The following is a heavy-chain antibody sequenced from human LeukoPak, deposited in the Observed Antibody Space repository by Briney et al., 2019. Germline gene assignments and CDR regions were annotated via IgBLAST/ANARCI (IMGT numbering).Heavy chain of an antibody. Sequence: SETLSLTRSVSGYSISSGYYWGWIRQPPGKGLEWIGSIYHSGNTYYNPSLKSRVTMSVDTSKNQFSLKLSSVTAADTAAYYCARLGRSGDLEGYFDYWGQGTLVTVSS. J-gene: IGHJ4*02. CDR2: IYHSGNT. CDR3: ARLGRSGDLEGYFDY. V-gene: IGHV4-38-2*02. CDR1: GYSISSGYY. D-gene: IGHD2-21*02.